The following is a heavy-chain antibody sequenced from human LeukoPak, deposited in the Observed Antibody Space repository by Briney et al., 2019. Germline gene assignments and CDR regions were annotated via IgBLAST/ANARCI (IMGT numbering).Heavy chain of an antibody. CDR2: IIPIFGTA. D-gene: IGHD3-3*01. V-gene: IGHV1-69*05. CDR3: AREMLRPHWFDP. CDR1: GYTLTELS. Sequence: EASVKVSCKVSGYTLTELSMHWVRQAPGKGLEWMGGIIPIFGTANYAQKFQGRVTITTDESASTAYMELSSLRSEDTAVYYCAREMLRPHWFDPWGQGTLVTVSS. J-gene: IGHJ5*02.